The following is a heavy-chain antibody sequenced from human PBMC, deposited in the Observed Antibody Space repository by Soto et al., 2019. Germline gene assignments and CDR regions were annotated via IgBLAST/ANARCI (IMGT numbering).Heavy chain of an antibody. V-gene: IGHV1-69*13. CDR3: ARECKSSSYTFDY. CDR1: GGTFSNYA. CDR2: IIPIFGTA. D-gene: IGHD6-13*01. Sequence: SVKVSCKASGGTFSNYAISWVRQAPGQGLEWMGGIIPIFGTANYAQKFQGRVTITADESTSTAYMELSSLRSEDTAVYYCARECKSSSYTFDYWGQGTLVTVSS. J-gene: IGHJ4*02.